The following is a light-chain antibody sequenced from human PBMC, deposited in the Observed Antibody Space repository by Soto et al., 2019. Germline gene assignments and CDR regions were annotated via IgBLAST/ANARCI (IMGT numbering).Light chain of an antibody. J-gene: IGKJ2*01. CDR2: DAS. Sequence: EIVLTQSPATLSVSPGERTTLSCRASQSISYNLAWYQQKPGQAPRLLIYDASNRATGVPARFSGSGSGTDFTFSIISLEPEDFAVYYCQQRDDWPLYTFGQGSRLEIK. V-gene: IGKV3-11*01. CDR3: QQRDDWPLYT. CDR1: QSISYN.